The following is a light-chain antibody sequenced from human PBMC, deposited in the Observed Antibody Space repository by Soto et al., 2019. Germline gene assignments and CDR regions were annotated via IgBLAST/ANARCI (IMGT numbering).Light chain of an antibody. Sequence: EIVVTQSPGTLSLSPGERATLSCRASQSVSSSYLAWYQQKPGQAPRLLIYGASSRATGIPDRFSGSGSGTDFTLTISSREPEDFEVYYCQQYGSSPRGAFGQGTKVEIK. CDR3: QQYGSSPRGA. CDR2: GAS. V-gene: IGKV3-20*01. CDR1: QSVSSSY. J-gene: IGKJ1*01.